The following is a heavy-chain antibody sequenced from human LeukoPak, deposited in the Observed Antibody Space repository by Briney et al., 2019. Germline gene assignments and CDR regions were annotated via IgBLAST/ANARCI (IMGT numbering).Heavy chain of an antibody. J-gene: IGHJ4*02. Sequence: SETLSLTCTVSGGSISSSSYYWGWIRQPPGKGLEWIGSIYYSGCTYYNPSLKSRVTISVDTSKNQFSLKLSSVTAADTAVYYCARLLYSSSWYLRDYWGQGTLVTVSS. CDR3: ARLLYSSSWYLRDY. D-gene: IGHD6-13*01. CDR1: GGSISSSSYY. V-gene: IGHV4-39*01. CDR2: IYYSGCT.